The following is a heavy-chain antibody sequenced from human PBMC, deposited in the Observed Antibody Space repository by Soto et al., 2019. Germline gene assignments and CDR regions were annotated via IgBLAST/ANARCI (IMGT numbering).Heavy chain of an antibody. CDR3: ARGIAARLDAFDI. J-gene: IGHJ3*02. D-gene: IGHD6-6*01. CDR1: GGSISSYY. Sequence: QVQLQESGPGLVKPSETLSLTCTVSGGSISSYYWSWIRQPPGKGLEWIGYIYYSGSTNYNPSLKSRVTTSVDTSKNQFSLKLSSVTAADTAVYYCARGIAARLDAFDIWGQGTMVTVSS. CDR2: IYYSGST. V-gene: IGHV4-59*08.